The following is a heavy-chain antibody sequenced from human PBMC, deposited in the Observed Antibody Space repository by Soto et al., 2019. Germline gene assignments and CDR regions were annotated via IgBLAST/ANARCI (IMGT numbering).Heavy chain of an antibody. CDR1: GFTVSSKY. J-gene: IGHJ6*02. CDR3: AREAPMDV. V-gene: IGHV3-53*01. CDR2: IWSAGLI. Sequence: PGGSLRLSCAASGFTVSSKYMSWVRQAPGKWLEWVSIIWSAGLIYYADSVRGRFTISRDISKNILYLEMTSLRADDTAVYYCAREAPMDVWGQGXTVTVYS.